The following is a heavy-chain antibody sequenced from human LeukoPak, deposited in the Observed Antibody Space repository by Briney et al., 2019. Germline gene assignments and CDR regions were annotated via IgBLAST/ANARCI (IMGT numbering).Heavy chain of an antibody. CDR1: GGSLSSGDYY. CDR3: ARDLLNEGNHLDY. V-gene: IGHV4-30-4*01. D-gene: IGHD4-23*01. J-gene: IGHJ4*02. CDR2: IYYSGST. Sequence: SETLSLTCTVSGGSLSSGDYYWSWLRQPPGTGLEWIGYIYYSGSTDYNPSLKSRVTISVDTSKNQFSLKLSSVTAADTAVYYCARDLLNEGNHLDYWGQGTLVTVSS.